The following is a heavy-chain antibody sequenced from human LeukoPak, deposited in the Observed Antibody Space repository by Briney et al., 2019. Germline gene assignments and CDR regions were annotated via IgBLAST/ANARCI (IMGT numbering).Heavy chain of an antibody. CDR1: GGSISSYY. CDR2: IYYSGST. Sequence: SETLSLTCTVSGGSISSYYWSWIRQPPGKGLEWIGYIYYSGSTNYNPSLKSRVTISVDTSKNQFSLKLSSVTAADTAVYYCARYNYDFWSGPPYYYYMDVWGKGTTVTVSS. D-gene: IGHD3-3*01. J-gene: IGHJ6*03. CDR3: ARYNYDFWSGPPYYYYMDV. V-gene: IGHV4-59*01.